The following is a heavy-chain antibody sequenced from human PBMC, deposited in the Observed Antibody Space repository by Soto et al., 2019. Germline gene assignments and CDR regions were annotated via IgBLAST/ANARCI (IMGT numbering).Heavy chain of an antibody. Sequence: SETLSLTCTVSGGSISSYYRSWIRQPPGKGLEWIGYIYYSGSTNYNPSLKSRVTISVDTSKNQFSLKLSSVTAADTAVYYCARGGPEPFDYWGQGTLVTVSS. D-gene: IGHD3-10*01. CDR3: ARGGPEPFDY. J-gene: IGHJ4*02. CDR2: IYYSGST. V-gene: IGHV4-59*01. CDR1: GGSISSYY.